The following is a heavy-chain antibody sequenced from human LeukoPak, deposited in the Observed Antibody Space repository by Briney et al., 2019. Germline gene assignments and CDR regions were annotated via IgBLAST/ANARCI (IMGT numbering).Heavy chain of an antibody. V-gene: IGHV4-38-2*02. J-gene: IGHJ3*02. CDR1: GYSISSGYY. CDR3: ARDGFLDAFDI. D-gene: IGHD2/OR15-2a*01. Sequence: SETLSLTCTVSGYSISSGYYWGWIRQPPGKGLEWIGSIYHSGSTYYNPSLKSRVTISVDTSKNQFSLKLSSVTAADTAVYYCARDGFLDAFDIWGQGTMVTVSS. CDR2: IYHSGST.